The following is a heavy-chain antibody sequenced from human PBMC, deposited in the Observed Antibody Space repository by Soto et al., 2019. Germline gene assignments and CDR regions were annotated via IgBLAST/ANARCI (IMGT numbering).Heavy chain of an antibody. V-gene: IGHV3-30*18. CDR2: ISYDGSNK. D-gene: IGHD3-3*01. CDR3: AEEHMDFWSGAYFDY. CDR1: GFTFSSYG. Sequence: QVQLVESGGGVVQPGRSLRLSCAASGFTFSSYGMHWVRQAPGKGLEWVAVISYDGSNKYYADSLQGRFTISRDNSKNTLYLQMNSLRAEDTAVYYCAEEHMDFWSGAYFDYWGQGTLVAVSS. J-gene: IGHJ4*02.